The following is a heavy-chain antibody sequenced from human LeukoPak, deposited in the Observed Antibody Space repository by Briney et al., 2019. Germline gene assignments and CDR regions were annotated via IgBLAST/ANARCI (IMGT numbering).Heavy chain of an antibody. J-gene: IGHJ4*02. CDR2: VFYSGTT. D-gene: IGHD3-16*01. Sequence: PSETLSLTCNVSGGSTSSNKYYWGWIRQPPGKALEWVGSVFYSGTTYYNPSLKSRVIILVDTPKNQFSLTLRSATAADTAVYFCVRESGDLGKAYDSWGQGTRVTVS. V-gene: IGHV4-39*07. CDR3: VRESGDLGKAYDS. CDR1: GGSTSSNKYY.